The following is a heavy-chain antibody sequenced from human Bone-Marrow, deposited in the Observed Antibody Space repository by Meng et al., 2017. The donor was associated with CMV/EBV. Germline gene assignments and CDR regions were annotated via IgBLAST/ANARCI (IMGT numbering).Heavy chain of an antibody. CDR3: ARDRDWIYAASNYYYYYGMDV. CDR1: GGTFSSYA. D-gene: IGHD2-2*03. Sequence: SVKVSCKASGGTFSSYAISWVRQAPGQGLEWMGGIIPIFGTANYAQKFQGRVTITTDESTSTAYMELSRLRSDDTAVYYCARDRDWIYAASNYYYYYGMDVWGQGTTVTVSS. V-gene: IGHV1-69*05. J-gene: IGHJ6*02. CDR2: IIPIFGTA.